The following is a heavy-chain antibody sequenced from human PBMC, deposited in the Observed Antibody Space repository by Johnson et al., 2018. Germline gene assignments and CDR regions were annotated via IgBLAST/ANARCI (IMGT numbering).Heavy chain of an antibody. V-gene: IGHV3-23*04. CDR1: GFTFSSFA. D-gene: IGHD5-24*01. J-gene: IGHJ4*02. CDR3: ARATEGWLPFDY. Sequence: EVQLVESGGGLVQXGGSLRLSCAASGFTFSSFAMSWVRQAPGKGLEWVSAISPSGGNSYYADSVKGRFTISKDNSKNTLYLQMNSLRAEDTAVYYCARATEGWLPFDYWGQGTLVTVSS. CDR2: ISPSGGNS.